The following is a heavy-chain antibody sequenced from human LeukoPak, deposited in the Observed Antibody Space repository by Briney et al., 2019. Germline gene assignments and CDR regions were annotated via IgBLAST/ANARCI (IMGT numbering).Heavy chain of an antibody. D-gene: IGHD3-3*01. CDR3: AKQYYDFWSFDY. J-gene: IGHJ4*02. CDR1: GFTFSSYW. CDR2: IKQDGSGK. V-gene: IGHV3-7*01. Sequence: PGGSLRLSCAASGFTFSSYWMSWVRQAPGKGLEWVANIKQDGSGKYYVDSVKGRFTISRDNAKNSLYLQMNSLRAEDTAVYYCAKQYYDFWSFDYWGQGTLVTVSS.